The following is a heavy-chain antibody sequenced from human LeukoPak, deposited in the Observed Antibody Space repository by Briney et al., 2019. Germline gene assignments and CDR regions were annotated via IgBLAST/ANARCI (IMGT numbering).Heavy chain of an antibody. V-gene: IGHV4-4*09. CDR3: ARGRTGGSSSSFFHFYYYMDV. CDR2: IYTSGST. D-gene: IGHD6-13*01. CDR1: GGSISSYC. Sequence: SETLSLTCTVSGGSISSYCWSWIRQPPGKGLEWIGYIYTSGSTNYNPSLKSRVTISVDTSKNQFSLKLSSVTAADTAVYYCARGRTGGSSSSFFHFYYYMDVWGKGTTVTVSS. J-gene: IGHJ6*03.